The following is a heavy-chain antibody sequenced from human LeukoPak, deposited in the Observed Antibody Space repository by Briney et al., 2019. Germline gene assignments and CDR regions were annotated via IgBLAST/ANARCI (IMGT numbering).Heavy chain of an antibody. Sequence: SVKVSCKASGGTFSSYAISWVRQAPGQGLEWMGRIIPIFGIANYAQKFQGRVTITADKSTSTAYMELSRLRSEDPAVYYCARASSAEQLVTAWGQGTLVIVSS. D-gene: IGHD6-6*01. J-gene: IGHJ5*02. CDR3: ARASSAEQLVTA. CDR2: IIPIFGIA. CDR1: GGTFSSYA. V-gene: IGHV1-69*04.